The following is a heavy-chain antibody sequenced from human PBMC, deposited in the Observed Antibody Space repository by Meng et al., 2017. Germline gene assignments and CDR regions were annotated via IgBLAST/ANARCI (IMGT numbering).Heavy chain of an antibody. V-gene: IGHV1-2*06. CDR2: INPNSGGT. CDR3: ARALIVVANWFDP. J-gene: IGHJ5*02. D-gene: IGHD3-22*01. CDR1: GYTFTGYY. Sequence: HLVQTGAEVKKPGASVKGSCKASGYTFTGYYMHWVRQAPGQGLEWMGRINPNSGGTNYAQKFQGRVTMTRDTSISTAYMELSRLRSDDTAVYYCARALIVVANWFDPWGQGTLVTVSS.